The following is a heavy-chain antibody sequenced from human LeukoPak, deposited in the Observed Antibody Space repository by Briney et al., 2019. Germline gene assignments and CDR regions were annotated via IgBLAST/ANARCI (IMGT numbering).Heavy chain of an antibody. CDR2: IYHSGST. CDR3: ARGDSSGYYAWFDP. CDR1: GGSIRTYY. D-gene: IGHD3-22*01. V-gene: IGHV4-59*01. Sequence: PSETLSLTCTVSGGSIRTYYWSWIRQPPGKRLEWIGYIYHSGSTTYNPSLKSRVTISVDTSKNQFSLKLSSVTAADTAVYYCARGDSSGYYAWFDPWGQGTLVTVSS. J-gene: IGHJ5*02.